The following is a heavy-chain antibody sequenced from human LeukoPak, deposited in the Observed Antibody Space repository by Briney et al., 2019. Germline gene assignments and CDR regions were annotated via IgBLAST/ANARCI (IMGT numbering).Heavy chain of an antibody. J-gene: IGHJ4*02. CDR1: GGSISSYY. V-gene: IGHV4-4*07. D-gene: IGHD1-26*01. Sequence: SETLSLTCTVSGGSISSYYLSWIRQTAGKGLEWIGRMYSSGSNYNPSLKSRVTMSIDTSTNQLSLKLSSVTAADTAVYYCAREEALGSGSFDYWGQGTLVTVSS. CDR3: AREEALGSGSFDY. CDR2: MYSSGS.